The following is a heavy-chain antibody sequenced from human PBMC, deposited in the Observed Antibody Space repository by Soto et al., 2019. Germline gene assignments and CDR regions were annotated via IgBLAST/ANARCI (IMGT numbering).Heavy chain of an antibody. CDR2: INHSGST. J-gene: IGHJ6*03. CDR3: ARIGGQWGPGDLDYMDV. CDR1: GGSFSGYY. V-gene: IGHV4-34*01. Sequence: SETLSLTCAVYGGSFSGYYWSWIRQPPGKGLEWIGEINHSGSTNYNPSLKSRVTISVDTSKNQFSLKLSSVTAADTAVYYCARIGGQWGPGDLDYMDVWGKGTTVTVSS. D-gene: IGHD6-19*01.